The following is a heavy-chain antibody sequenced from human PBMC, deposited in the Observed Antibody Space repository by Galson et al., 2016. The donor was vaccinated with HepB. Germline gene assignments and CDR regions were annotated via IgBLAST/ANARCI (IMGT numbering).Heavy chain of an antibody. V-gene: IGHV1-3*01. CDR3: SREGGWGILYLLGY. CDR2: INAGNGNT. Sequence: QSGAEVKKPGASVKISCKASGYDFNGYAMYWVRQAPGQRLEWMGWINAGNGNTKYSQKFQGRVTITRDTSASTAYMDLHSLTSEDSAVYYCSREGGWGILYLLGYWGQGTLVTVSS. D-gene: IGHD2-8*01. J-gene: IGHJ4*02. CDR1: GYDFNGYA.